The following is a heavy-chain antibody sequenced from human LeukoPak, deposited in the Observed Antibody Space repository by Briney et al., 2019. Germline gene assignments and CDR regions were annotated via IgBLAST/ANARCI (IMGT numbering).Heavy chain of an antibody. J-gene: IGHJ3*02. Sequence: SDTLYLTCTASGDTITGYYWSWIRQLPGQGLEWIGYIYYSGSTKYNPSLKSRVTMSVDTSRNQFSLKLSSVTAADTAVYYCARGGLENGYHSNDGFDIWGQGTMVTVSS. V-gene: IGHV4-59*07. D-gene: IGHD3-22*01. CDR3: ARGGLENGYHSNDGFDI. CDR1: GDTITGYY. CDR2: IYYSGST.